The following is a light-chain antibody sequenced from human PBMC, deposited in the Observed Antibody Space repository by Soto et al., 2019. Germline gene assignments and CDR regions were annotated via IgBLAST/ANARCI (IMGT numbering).Light chain of an antibody. CDR3: QQYSKWPIT. CDR2: GIS. J-gene: IGKJ5*01. V-gene: IGKV3-15*01. Sequence: MVMTQSTAILSVSPGESATLSCRSSQSVNSNYLAWYQQHPGQPPRLLIYGISTRATGIPARFSGSGSGTEFSLTISSLQSEDFAVYYCQQYSKWPITFGQGTRLEIK. CDR1: QSVNSN.